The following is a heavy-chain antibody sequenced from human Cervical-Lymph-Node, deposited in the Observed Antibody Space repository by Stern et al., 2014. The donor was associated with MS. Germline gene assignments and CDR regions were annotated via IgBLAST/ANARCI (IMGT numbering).Heavy chain of an antibody. V-gene: IGHV1-69*01. J-gene: IGHJ6*02. CDR2: VIHYLGAA. CDR1: GGSFNSYA. CDR3: ARTMGLYFFHAMDV. D-gene: IGHD1-26*01. Sequence: EQLLESGAEVKEPGSSVKVSCKASGGSFNSYAASWVRQAPGQGLEWVGGVIHYLGAANYGQNLQGRVTISADESTRTAYMEVNSLRSEDTALYDCARTMGLYFFHAMDVWGQGTAVTVSS.